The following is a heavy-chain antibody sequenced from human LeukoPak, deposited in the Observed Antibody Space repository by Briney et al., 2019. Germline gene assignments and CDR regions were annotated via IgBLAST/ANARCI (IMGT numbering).Heavy chain of an antibody. J-gene: IGHJ6*02. V-gene: IGHV3-48*03. Sequence: GGSPRLSCAASGFTFSSYEMNWVRQAPGKGLEWVSYISSSGSTIYYADSVKGRFTISRDNAKNSLYLQMNSLRAEDTAVYYCARDLLLWFGELSPTYYYYGMDVWGQGTTVTVSS. CDR3: ARDLLLWFGELSPTYYYYGMDV. D-gene: IGHD3-10*01. CDR1: GFTFSSYE. CDR2: ISSSGSTI.